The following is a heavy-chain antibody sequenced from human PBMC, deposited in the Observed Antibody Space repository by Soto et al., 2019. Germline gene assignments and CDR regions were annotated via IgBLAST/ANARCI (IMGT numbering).Heavy chain of an antibody. CDR2: INADNGNT. Sequence: GASVKVSCXDSGYKISSYALSWGRQATGKGLEWMGWINADNGNTKYSQKFQGRVTITRDTSASTAYMELSSLRSEDTAVYYCARGPGEWDSSGYYYFYFDYWGQGTLVTVSS. CDR1: GYKISSYA. J-gene: IGHJ4*02. CDR3: ARGPGEWDSSGYYYFYFDY. D-gene: IGHD3-22*01. V-gene: IGHV1-3*01.